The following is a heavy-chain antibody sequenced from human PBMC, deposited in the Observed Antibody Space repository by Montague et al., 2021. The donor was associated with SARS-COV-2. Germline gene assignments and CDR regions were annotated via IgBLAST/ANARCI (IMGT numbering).Heavy chain of an antibody. CDR1: GGSISSSNW. J-gene: IGHJ4*02. D-gene: IGHD5-18*01. CDR3: ARGGGYSYGALDY. CDR2: IYHSGST. Sequence: SETLSLTCAVSGGSISSSNWWSWVRQPPGKGLEWIGEIYHSGSTNYNPSLKSRVTISVDKSKNQFSLRLNSVTAADTAVYYCARGGGYSYGALDYWGQGTLVTVSS. V-gene: IGHV4-4*02.